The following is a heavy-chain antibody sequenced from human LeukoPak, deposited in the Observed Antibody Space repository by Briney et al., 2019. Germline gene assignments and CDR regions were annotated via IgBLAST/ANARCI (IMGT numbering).Heavy chain of an antibody. V-gene: IGHV4-59*08. CDR2: IYYSGST. CDR1: GGSLSSYH. Sequence: PSGTLSLTRIVSGGSLSSYHWSWIRQPPGKGLEWIGHIYYSGSTYYNPSLKRRVNISLDTSKIQFPLKVSSVTAADTAVYYCARHSSGYLSYFDYWGQGTLVPVS. CDR3: ARHSSGYLSYFDY. D-gene: IGHD3-22*01. J-gene: IGHJ4*02.